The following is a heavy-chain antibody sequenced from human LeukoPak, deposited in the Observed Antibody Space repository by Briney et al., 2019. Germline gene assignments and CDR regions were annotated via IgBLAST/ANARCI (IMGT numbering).Heavy chain of an antibody. CDR1: GGTFSSYA. J-gene: IGHJ4*02. V-gene: IGHV1-18*01. Sequence: ASVKVSCKASGGTFSSYAISWVRQAPGQGLEWMGWISAYNGNTNYAQKLQDRVTMTTDTSTSTAYMELRSLRSDDTAVYYCARALSDYYDSSGYPHYSYWGQGTLVTVSS. CDR3: ARALSDYYDSSGYPHYSY. CDR2: ISAYNGNT. D-gene: IGHD3-22*01.